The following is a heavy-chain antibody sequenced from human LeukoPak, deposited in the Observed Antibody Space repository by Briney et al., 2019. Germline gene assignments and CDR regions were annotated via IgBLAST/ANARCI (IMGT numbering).Heavy chain of an antibody. D-gene: IGHD5-24*01. CDR1: GFTFSNYW. CDR3: ARGRRWFDA. V-gene: IGHV3-7*01. CDR2: INQDGGEK. J-gene: IGHJ5*02. Sequence: VGSRRLSCAASGFTFSNYWMTWVRQAPGKGLEWVANINQDGGEKEYVDSVKGRFSISRDNAKNSLYLQMSSLRAEDTAVYSCARGRRWFDAWGQGTLVTVSS.